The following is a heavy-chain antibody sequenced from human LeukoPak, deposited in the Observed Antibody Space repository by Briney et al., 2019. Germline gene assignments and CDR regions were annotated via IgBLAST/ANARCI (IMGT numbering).Heavy chain of an antibody. D-gene: IGHD3-10*01. V-gene: IGHV4-34*01. J-gene: IGHJ3*02. CDR2: INHSGST. Sequence: SETLSLTCAVYGGSFSGYYWSWIRQPPGKGLEWIGEINHSGSTNYNPSLKSRVTISVDTSKTQFSLRLSSVTAADTAVYYCAKSNGYGLVDIWGQGTMVTVSS. CDR1: GGSFSGYY. CDR3: AKSNGYGLVDI.